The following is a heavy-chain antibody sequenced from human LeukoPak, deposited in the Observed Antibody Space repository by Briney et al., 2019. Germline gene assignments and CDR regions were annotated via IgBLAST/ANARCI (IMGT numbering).Heavy chain of an antibody. D-gene: IGHD5-12*01. CDR3: ARGPVRGYIYLYMDV. V-gene: IGHV4-59*11. J-gene: IGHJ6*03. CDR1: GGSISSHY. Sequence: PSETLSLTCTVSGGSISSHYWSWIRQPPGKGLEWIGYIYNSGSTNYNPSLKSRVTISVDTSKNQFSLKLSSVTAADTAVYYCARGPVRGYIYLYMDVWGKGTTVTVSS. CDR2: IYNSGST.